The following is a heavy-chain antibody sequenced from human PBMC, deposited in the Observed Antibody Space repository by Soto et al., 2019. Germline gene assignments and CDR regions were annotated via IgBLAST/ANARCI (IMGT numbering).Heavy chain of an antibody. CDR1: GGTFSSYA. J-gene: IGHJ6*02. CDR3: ARPVEVGAYYYYGMDV. V-gene: IGHV1-69*13. Sequence: SVKVSCKASGGTFSSYAISWVRQAPGQGVEWMRGVIASFGAANYAEKFQGRVTITGDESTITAYLELSSLRSEDTALYYCARPVEVGAYYYYGMDVWGQGPTVTVSS. D-gene: IGHD1-26*01. CDR2: VIASFGAA.